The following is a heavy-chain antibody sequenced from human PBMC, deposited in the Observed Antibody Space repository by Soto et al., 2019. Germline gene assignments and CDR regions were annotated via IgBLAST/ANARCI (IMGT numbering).Heavy chain of an antibody. Sequence: NPSETLSLTCTVSGGSISSGGYYWSWIRQHPGKGLEWIGYIYYSGSTYYNPSLKSRVTISVDTSKNQFSLKLSSVTAADTAVYYCASLAQNYVWGSYRSSPQIDYWGQGTLVTVSS. CDR1: GGSISSGGYY. J-gene: IGHJ4*02. V-gene: IGHV4-31*03. CDR3: ASLAQNYVWGSYRSSPQIDY. CDR2: IYYSGST. D-gene: IGHD3-16*02.